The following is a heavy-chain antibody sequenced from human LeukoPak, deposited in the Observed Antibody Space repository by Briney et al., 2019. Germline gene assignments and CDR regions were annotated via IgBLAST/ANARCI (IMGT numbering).Heavy chain of an antibody. D-gene: IGHD3-22*01. CDR3: AKAQSYYYDTSGYYCYFDY. V-gene: IGHV3-23*01. CDR1: GFTFSSYA. Sequence: GGSLRLSCAASGFTFSSYAMSWVRQAPGKGLEWVSGISGSGGATYHADSVKGRFTISRDNSRNTLHLQMNSLRAEDTAIYYCAKAQSYYYDTSGYYCYFDYWGKGTLVTVSS. J-gene: IGHJ4*02. CDR2: ISGSGGAT.